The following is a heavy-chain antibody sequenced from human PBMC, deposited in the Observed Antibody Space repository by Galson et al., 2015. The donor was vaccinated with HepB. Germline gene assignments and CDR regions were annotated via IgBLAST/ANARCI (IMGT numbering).Heavy chain of an antibody. CDR1: GFTFSSYS. D-gene: IGHD2-2*01. J-gene: IGHJ4*02. CDR3: AKAPFIVVVPAAMAESFDY. CDR2: ISSSSSYI. Sequence: SLRLSCAASGFTFSSYSMNWVRQAPGKGLEWVSSISSSSSYIYYADSVKGRFTSSRDNSKNTLYLQMNSLRAEDTAVYYCAKAPFIVVVPAAMAESFDYWGQGTLVTVSS. V-gene: IGHV3-21*04.